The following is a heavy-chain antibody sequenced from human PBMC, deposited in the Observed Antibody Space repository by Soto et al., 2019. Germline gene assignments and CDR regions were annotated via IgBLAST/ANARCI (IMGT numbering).Heavy chain of an antibody. Sequence: GASVKVSCKASGYTFTSYGISWVRQAPGQGLEWMAWVSPYNFNTNYAQKLQDRISMTTDTSTSTAYMELRSLRSDDTDVYYCSRDHFIIDYYVKSGYLYYFDYWGQGTLVTVSS. CDR3: SRDHFIIDYYVKSGYLYYFDY. D-gene: IGHD3-22*01. J-gene: IGHJ4*02. V-gene: IGHV1-18*01. CDR1: GYTFTSYG. CDR2: VSPYNFNT.